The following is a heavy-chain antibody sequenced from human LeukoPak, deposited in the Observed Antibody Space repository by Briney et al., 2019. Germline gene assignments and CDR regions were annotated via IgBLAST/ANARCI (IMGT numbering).Heavy chain of an antibody. Sequence: VASVKVSCKASGYTFTGYYMHWVRQAPGQRLEWMGWINAGNGNTKYSQEFQGRVTITRDTSASTAYMELSSLRSEDMAVYYCARGRLSIFGVVPNPIDYWGQGTLVTVSS. CDR3: ARGRLSIFGVVPNPIDY. CDR2: INAGNGNT. V-gene: IGHV1-3*03. D-gene: IGHD3-3*01. CDR1: GYTFTGYY. J-gene: IGHJ4*02.